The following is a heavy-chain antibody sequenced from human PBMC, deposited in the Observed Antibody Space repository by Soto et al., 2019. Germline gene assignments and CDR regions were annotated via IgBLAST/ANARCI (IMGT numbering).Heavy chain of an antibody. D-gene: IGHD3-3*01. CDR2: ISWDGGST. V-gene: IGHV3-43*01. Sequence: PGGSLRLSCAASGFTFDDYTMHWVRQAPGKGLEWVSLISWDGGSTYYADSVKGRFTISRDNSKNSLYLQMNSLRTEDTALYYCAKELTIFGAGYYGMDVWGQGTTVTVSS. J-gene: IGHJ6*02. CDR1: GFTFDDYT. CDR3: AKELTIFGAGYYGMDV.